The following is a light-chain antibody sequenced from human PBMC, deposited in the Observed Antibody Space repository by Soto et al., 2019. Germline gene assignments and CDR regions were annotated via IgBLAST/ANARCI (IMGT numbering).Light chain of an antibody. CDR2: EGT. V-gene: IGLV2-23*01. Sequence: QSVLTQPASVSGSPGQSITISCTGTSSDVGNYNLVSWYQQHPGKAPKLMMYEGTERPSGVSNRFSGSKSGNPASLTISGLQAEDEADYYCCSYAGGGTYVFGTGTKLTVL. CDR1: SSDVGNYNL. CDR3: CSYAGGGTYV. J-gene: IGLJ1*01.